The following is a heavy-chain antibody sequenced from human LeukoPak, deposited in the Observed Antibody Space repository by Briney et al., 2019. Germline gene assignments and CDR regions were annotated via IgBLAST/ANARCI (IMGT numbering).Heavy chain of an antibody. J-gene: IGHJ4*02. CDR1: GYTFTDYY. CDR2: INPNSGGT. CDR3: ARSRIFEVGLTGIDY. V-gene: IGHV1-2*02. Sequence: GASVKVSCKASGYTFTDYYMHWVRQAPGQGFEWMAWINPNSGGTHYAQNFQGRVTMTRDTSISTAYMELSRLRSDDTALYYCARSRIFEVGLTGIDYWGQGTLVPVSS. D-gene: IGHD3-3*02.